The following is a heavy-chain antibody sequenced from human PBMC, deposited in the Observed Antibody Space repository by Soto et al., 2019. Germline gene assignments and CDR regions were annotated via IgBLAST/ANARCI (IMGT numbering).Heavy chain of an antibody. J-gene: IGHJ6*02. Sequence: GESLKISCKGSGYSFPTFWIAWVRQMPGKGLEWMGIIYPGDSDTRYSPSFQGQVTISADKSISTAYLQWSSLKASDTAMYYCARTSAAGKYYYGMDVWGQGTTVTVS. CDR3: ARTSAAGKYYYGMDV. CDR1: GYSFPTFW. D-gene: IGHD6-13*01. V-gene: IGHV5-51*01. CDR2: IYPGDSDT.